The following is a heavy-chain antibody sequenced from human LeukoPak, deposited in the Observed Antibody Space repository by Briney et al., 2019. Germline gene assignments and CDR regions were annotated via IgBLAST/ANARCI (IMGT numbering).Heavy chain of an antibody. CDR3: AKHFYDSSGRFDF. CDR1: GFTFSSYA. J-gene: IGHJ4*02. Sequence: SGGSLRLSCAASGFTFSSYAMSWVRQAPGKGLEWVSTISGSVDNTYYADSVRGRFTISRDNSKNTLYLQMSSLRAEDTAVYYCAKHFYDSSGRFDFWGQGTLVTVPS. V-gene: IGHV3-23*01. D-gene: IGHD3-22*01. CDR2: ISGSVDNT.